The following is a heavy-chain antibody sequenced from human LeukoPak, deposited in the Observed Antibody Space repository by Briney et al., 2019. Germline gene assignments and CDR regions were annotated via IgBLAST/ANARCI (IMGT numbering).Heavy chain of an antibody. D-gene: IGHD3-16*02. Sequence: ASVEGSSKASGYTLTSYGISWVRQAPGQGLEWMGWISAYNGNPNYAQKLQGRVTMTTDTSTSTAYMEMRSLRSDDTAVYFCERRGSMITCGGVIAPCAFHIWGQGTMVTVSS. CDR1: GYTLTSYG. V-gene: IGHV1-18*01. CDR2: ISAYNGNP. CDR3: ERRGSMITCGGVIAPCAFHI. J-gene: IGHJ3*02.